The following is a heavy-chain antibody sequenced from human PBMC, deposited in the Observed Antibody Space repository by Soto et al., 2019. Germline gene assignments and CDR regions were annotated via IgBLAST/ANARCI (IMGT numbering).Heavy chain of an antibody. Sequence: EVQLVESGGGLVQPGGCLRVSCAASGITFISYSMNWVRQAPGKGLEWVSYISSSSSTIYYADSVKGRFTISRDNAKNSLYLQMNSLRAEDTAVYYCARHPERIAQIGWFDPWGQGTLVTVSS. CDR2: ISSSSSTI. CDR3: ARHPERIAQIGWFDP. CDR1: GITFISYS. D-gene: IGHD6-13*01. V-gene: IGHV3-48*01. J-gene: IGHJ5*02.